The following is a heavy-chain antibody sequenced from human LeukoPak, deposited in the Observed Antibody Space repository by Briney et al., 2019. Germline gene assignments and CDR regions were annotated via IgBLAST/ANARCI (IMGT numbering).Heavy chain of an antibody. CDR3: ARGRYSSSAY. CDR2: IYYSGST. J-gene: IGHJ4*02. Sequence: LEWIGYIYYSGSTYYTPSLKSRVTISVDTSKNQFSLKLSSVTAADTAVYYCARGRYSSSAYWGQGTLVTVSS. V-gene: IGHV4-31*02. D-gene: IGHD6-6*01.